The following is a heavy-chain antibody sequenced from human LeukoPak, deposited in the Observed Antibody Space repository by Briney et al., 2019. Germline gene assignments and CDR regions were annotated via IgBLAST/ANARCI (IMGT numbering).Heavy chain of an antibody. D-gene: IGHD1-14*01. Sequence: GGSLRLSCAASGFTFSSYWMHWVRQAPGKGLVWVSRINSDGSSTSYADSVKGRFTISRDNAKNTLYLQMNTLRVEDTAVYYCATGQGHGMDVWGQGTTVTVSS. CDR2: INSDGSST. CDR3: ATGQGHGMDV. CDR1: GFTFSSYW. J-gene: IGHJ6*02. V-gene: IGHV3-74*01.